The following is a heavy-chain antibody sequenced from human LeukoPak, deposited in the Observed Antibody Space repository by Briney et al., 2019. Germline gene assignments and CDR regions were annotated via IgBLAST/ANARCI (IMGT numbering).Heavy chain of an antibody. CDR3: ARTITSRDGYNRADWFDP. V-gene: IGHV4-59*01. CDR2: IYYSGST. D-gene: IGHD5-24*01. Sequence: SETLSLTCTVSGGSISSYYWSWIRQPPGKGLEWIGYIYYSGSTNYSPSLKSRVTISVDTSKNQFSLKLSSVTAADTAVYYCARTITSRDGYNRADWFDPWGQGTLVTVSS. J-gene: IGHJ5*02. CDR1: GGSISSYY.